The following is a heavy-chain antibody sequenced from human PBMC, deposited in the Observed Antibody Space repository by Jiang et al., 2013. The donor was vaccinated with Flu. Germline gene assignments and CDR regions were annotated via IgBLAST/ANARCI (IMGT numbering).Heavy chain of an antibody. V-gene: IGHV4-59*11. CDR1: GGSISSHY. CDR3: ARLVRALSYCGGDCYSGALYYYYYYMDV. CDR2: IYYSGST. J-gene: IGHJ6*03. D-gene: IGHD2-21*01. Sequence: GPGLVKPSETLSLTCTVSGGSISSHYWSWIRQPPGKGLEWIGYIYYSGSTNYNPSLKSRVTISVDTSKNQFSLKLSSVTAADTAVYYCARLVRALSYCGGDCYSGALYYYYYYMDVWGKGTTVTVSS.